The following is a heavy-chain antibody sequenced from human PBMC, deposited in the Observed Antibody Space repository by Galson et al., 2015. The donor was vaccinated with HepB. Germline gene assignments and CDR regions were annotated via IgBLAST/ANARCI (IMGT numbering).Heavy chain of an antibody. CDR2: ISGSGGST. J-gene: IGHJ4*02. D-gene: IGHD2-2*01. Sequence: SLRLSCAASGFTFSSYAMSWVRQAPGKGLAWVSAISGSGGSTYYADSVKGRFTISRDNSKNTLYLQMNSLRSEDTAVYYCAKPPIVVVPAAVDGDYWGQGTLVTVSS. V-gene: IGHV3-23*01. CDR3: AKPPIVVVPAAVDGDY. CDR1: GFTFSSYA.